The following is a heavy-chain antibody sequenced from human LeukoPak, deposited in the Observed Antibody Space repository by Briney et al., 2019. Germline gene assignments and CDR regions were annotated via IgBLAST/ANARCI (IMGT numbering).Heavy chain of an antibody. D-gene: IGHD3-3*01. CDR1: GFIFSNYW. CDR2: IKQDESEK. J-gene: IGHJ4*02. CDR3: ARWRGAQSEFDY. V-gene: IGHV3-7*01. Sequence: GGSLRLSCVGSGFIFSNYWMTWVRQAPGKGLEWVADIKQDESEKNYVDSVKGRFTISRDNTKNSLYLQMDRLRAEDTAVYYCARWRGAQSEFDYWGQGTLVTVSP.